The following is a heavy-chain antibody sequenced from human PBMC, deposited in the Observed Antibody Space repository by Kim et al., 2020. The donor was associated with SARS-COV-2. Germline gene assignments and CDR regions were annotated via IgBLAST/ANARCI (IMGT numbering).Heavy chain of an antibody. J-gene: IGHJ4*02. CDR3: ARGWDFGGNSKRYYFDY. V-gene: IGHV3-7*04. Sequence: KGRSPTSRDNAENSLYLQMNSLRGEDTAVYYCARGWDFGGNSKRYYFDYWGQGTLVTVSS. D-gene: IGHD4-17*01.